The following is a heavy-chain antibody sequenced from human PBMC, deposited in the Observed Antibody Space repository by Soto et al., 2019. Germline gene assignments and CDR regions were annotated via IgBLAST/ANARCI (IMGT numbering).Heavy chain of an antibody. V-gene: IGHV6-1*01. CDR3: ARASEYSSSWYNY. J-gene: IGHJ4*02. CDR1: GESVSSNSAA. CDR2: TYYRSKWYN. D-gene: IGHD6-13*01. Sequence: KQSQTLSLTCDISGESVSSNSAAWNWIRPSPSRGLEWLGRTYYRSKWYNDYAVSVKSRITINPDTSKSQFSLQLNSVTPGDTAVYYCARASEYSSSWYNYWGQGTLVTVSS.